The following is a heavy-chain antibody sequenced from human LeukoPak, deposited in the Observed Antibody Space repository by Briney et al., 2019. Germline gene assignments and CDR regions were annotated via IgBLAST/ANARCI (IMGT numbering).Heavy chain of an antibody. CDR1: GGSISSYY. CDR2: IYTSGST. D-gene: IGHD2-8*02. J-gene: IGHJ5*02. Sequence: SETLSLTCTVSGGSISSYYWSWIRQPAGKGLEWIGRIYTSGSTNYNPSLKSRVTMSVDTSKNQFSLKLSSVTAADTAMYYCARVLKPGNWFDPWGQGTLVTVSS. CDR3: ARVLKPGNWFDP. V-gene: IGHV4-4*07.